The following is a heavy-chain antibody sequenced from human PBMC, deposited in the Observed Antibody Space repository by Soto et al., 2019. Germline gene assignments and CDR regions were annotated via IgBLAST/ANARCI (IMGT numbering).Heavy chain of an antibody. CDR1: CGSITRGDYY. J-gene: IGHJ3*02. CDR3: AGEPRGGPAAGAFEI. V-gene: IGHV4-30-4*01. D-gene: IGHD6-25*01. CDR2: IYNSGNT. Sequence: PSETLSLTCTVSCGSITRGDYYCSWIRQPPGKGLEWIGFIYNSGNTYYNPSLKSRVTISIDTSKNQFSLHLSSVTAADTAMYYCAGEPRGGPAAGAFEIWGQGTMVTVS.